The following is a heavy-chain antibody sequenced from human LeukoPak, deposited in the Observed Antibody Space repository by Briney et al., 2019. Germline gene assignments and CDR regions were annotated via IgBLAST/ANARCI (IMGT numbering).Heavy chain of an antibody. D-gene: IGHD5-12*01. CDR2: IKLDGSEK. Sequence: GGSLRLSCAASGSTFTSYWMSWVRQAPGKGLEWVANIKLDGSEKYYVDSVKGRFTISRDNAKNSLYLQMNSLRAEDTAVYYCARGGGATDYWGQGTLVTVSS. CDR1: GSTFTSYW. J-gene: IGHJ4*02. V-gene: IGHV3-7*04. CDR3: ARGGGATDY.